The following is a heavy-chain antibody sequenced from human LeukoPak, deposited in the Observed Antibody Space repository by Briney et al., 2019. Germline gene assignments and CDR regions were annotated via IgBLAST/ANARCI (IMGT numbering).Heavy chain of an antibody. CDR3: AISMVRGPLDY. V-gene: IGHV3-66*01. CDR2: IYSCGST. CDR1: GFTVSNNY. D-gene: IGHD3-10*01. Sequence: PGGSLRLSCAASGFTVSNNYMSWVRQAPGKGLEWVAVIYSCGSTYYADSVKGRFTISRDNSKNTMYLQMNSLRAEDAAVYYCAISMVRGPLDYWGQGTLVTVSS. J-gene: IGHJ4*02.